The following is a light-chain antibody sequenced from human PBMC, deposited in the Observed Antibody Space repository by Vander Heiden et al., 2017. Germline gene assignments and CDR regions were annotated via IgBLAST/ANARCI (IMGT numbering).Light chain of an antibody. CDR1: RLRNYY. Sequence: SSELTQDPAGSVALGQTVRITCPGDRLRNYYARWYQQKPGQAPVLVIYGKNNRPSGIPERFSGPRSGKTDSLTITGAQAEDEADYDCKSRDSSGNHEVFGTGTKVTVL. CDR3: KSRDSSGNHEV. J-gene: IGLJ1*01. CDR2: GKN. V-gene: IGLV3-19*01.